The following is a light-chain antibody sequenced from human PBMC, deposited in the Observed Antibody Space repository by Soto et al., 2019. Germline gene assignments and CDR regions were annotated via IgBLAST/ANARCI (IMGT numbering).Light chain of an antibody. CDR2: KAS. V-gene: IGKV1-5*03. CDR3: QQYNTWPPIT. Sequence: DIQMTQSPSTLSGSVVDRVTITCLASQTISSWLAWYQQKPGKAPKLLIYKASTLKSGVPSRFSGSGSGTEFTLTISSLQPDDFATYYCQQYNTWPPITFGQGTRLEIK. CDR1: QTISSW. J-gene: IGKJ5*01.